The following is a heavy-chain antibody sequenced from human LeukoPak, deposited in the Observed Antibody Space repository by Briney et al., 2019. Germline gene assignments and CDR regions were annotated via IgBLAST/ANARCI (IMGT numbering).Heavy chain of an antibody. J-gene: IGHJ4*02. CDR3: AREEDGSSAAIDY. CDR2: IYYSGST. Sequence: SETLSLTCTVSGGSISSYYWSWIRQPPGKGLEWIGYIYYSGSTNYNPSLKSRVTISVDTSKNQFSLKLSSVTAADTAVYYCAREEDGSSAAIDYWGQGTLVTVSS. V-gene: IGHV4-59*12. CDR1: GGSISSYY. D-gene: IGHD6-6*01.